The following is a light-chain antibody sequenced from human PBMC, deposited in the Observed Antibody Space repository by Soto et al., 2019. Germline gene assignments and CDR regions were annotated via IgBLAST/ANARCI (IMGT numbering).Light chain of an antibody. CDR3: QQYYTIPVT. CDR1: QSVSYSSNNKNS. Sequence: DIVMTQSPDSLAVSLGERATINCKSSQSVSYSSNNKNSLAWYQQKPGQPPKLLIYWASTRESGVPDRFSGSGSGTDFTLTISSLQAEDVAVYYCQQYYTIPVTFGPGTKVDIK. CDR2: WAS. J-gene: IGKJ3*01. V-gene: IGKV4-1*01.